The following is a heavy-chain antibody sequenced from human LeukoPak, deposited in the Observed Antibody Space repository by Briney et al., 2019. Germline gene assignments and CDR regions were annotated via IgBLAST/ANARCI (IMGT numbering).Heavy chain of an antibody. CDR3: ARARPGWGSYRKRGSDY. CDR2: INTNTGNP. J-gene: IGHJ4*02. V-gene: IGHV7-4-1*02. CDR1: GYTFTSYA. D-gene: IGHD3-16*02. Sequence: ASVKVSCKASGYTFTSYAMNWVRQAPGQGLEWMGWINTNTGNPTYAQGFTGRFVFSLDTSVSTAYLQISSLKAEDTAVYYCARARPGWGSYRKRGSDYWGQGTLVTVSS.